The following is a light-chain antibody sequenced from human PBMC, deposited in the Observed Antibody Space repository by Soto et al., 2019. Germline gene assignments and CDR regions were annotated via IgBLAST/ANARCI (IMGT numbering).Light chain of an antibody. CDR1: QSINSW. CDR2: KAS. Sequence: DIQMTQSPSTLSASVGDRVTITCRASQSINSWLAWYQQKPGKVPNLLIYKASALESGVPPRFSGGKSGTVFTLTISSLQPDDFANYYCQQYYSYPWTFGQGTKVEIK. CDR3: QQYYSYPWT. V-gene: IGKV1-5*03. J-gene: IGKJ1*01.